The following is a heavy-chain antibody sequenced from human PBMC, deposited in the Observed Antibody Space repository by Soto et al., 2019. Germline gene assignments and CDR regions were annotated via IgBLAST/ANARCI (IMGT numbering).Heavy chain of an antibody. CDR1: GGSVNTGYW. CDR3: ARGVSYRWDY. J-gene: IGHJ4*03. V-gene: IGHV4-4*02. D-gene: IGHD3-16*02. Sequence: QVQLQESGPGLVKPSGTLSLTCAVSGGSVNTGYWWSWVRQPPGKGLEWIGEANNSGTTNYIQSLMSRLTMSVDKYGTKVSLGLTSVAAADTAVYYCARGVSYRWDYWGQGTTVTVSS. CDR2: ANNSGTT.